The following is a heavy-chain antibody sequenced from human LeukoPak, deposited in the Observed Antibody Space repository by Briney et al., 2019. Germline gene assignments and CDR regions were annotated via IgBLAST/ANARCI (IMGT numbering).Heavy chain of an antibody. D-gene: IGHD2-2*01. V-gene: IGHV3-48*01. J-gene: IGHJ4*02. Sequence: GGSLRLSCAASGFIFSSYSMNWVRQAPGKGLEWVSYISSRSRTIYYADSVKGRFTISRDNAENSLSLQMSSLRAEDTAVYYCARDYDIGYCSSTSCYHFDYWGQGTLVTVSS. CDR1: GFIFSSYS. CDR2: ISSRSRTI. CDR3: ARDYDIGYCSSTSCYHFDY.